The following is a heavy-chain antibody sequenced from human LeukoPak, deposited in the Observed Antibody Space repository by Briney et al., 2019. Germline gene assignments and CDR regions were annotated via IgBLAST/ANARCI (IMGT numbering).Heavy chain of an antibody. Sequence: GGSLRLSCAASGFTFSIYAMSWVRQAPGKGLQWVSSITSRGESTWYVDSVKGRFTITRDNSENTPYLQMHSLRAEDTAVYYCARDRPNYYGSDGHYYRRDGDYWGRGTLVSVSS. J-gene: IGHJ4*02. CDR2: ITSRGEST. CDR1: GFTFSIYA. CDR3: ARDRPNYYGSDGHYYRRDGDY. D-gene: IGHD3-22*01. V-gene: IGHV3-23*01.